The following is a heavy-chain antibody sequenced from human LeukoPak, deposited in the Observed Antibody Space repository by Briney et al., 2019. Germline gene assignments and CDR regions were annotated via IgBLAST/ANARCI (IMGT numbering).Heavy chain of an antibody. Sequence: GGSLRLSCAASGFTFTSYGISWVRQAPGQGLEWMGIINPSGGSTSYAQKFQGRVTMTRDTSTSTVYMELSSLRSEDTAVYYCARDLIMITFGGVIVHPDYFDYWGQGTLVTVSS. CDR1: GFTFTSYG. J-gene: IGHJ4*02. D-gene: IGHD3-16*02. CDR2: INPSGGST. V-gene: IGHV1-46*01. CDR3: ARDLIMITFGGVIVHPDYFDY.